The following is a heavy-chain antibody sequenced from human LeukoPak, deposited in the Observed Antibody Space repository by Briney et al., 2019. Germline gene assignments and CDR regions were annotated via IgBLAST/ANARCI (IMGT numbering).Heavy chain of an antibody. V-gene: IGHV3-7*03. Sequence: QAGGSLRLSCAASGFILSLYWLTWVRQAPGKGLEWVANIKQDGSEKYYVDSVKGRFTISRDNAKSSLYLQMNSLRAEDTAVYYCARVFQFYSNGFDIWGPGTMVTVSS. CDR1: GFILSLYW. D-gene: IGHD2-15*01. J-gene: IGHJ3*02. CDR3: ARVFQFYSNGFDI. CDR2: IKQDGSEK.